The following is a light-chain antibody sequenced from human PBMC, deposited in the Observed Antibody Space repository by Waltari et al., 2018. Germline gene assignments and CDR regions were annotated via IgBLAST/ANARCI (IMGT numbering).Light chain of an antibody. Sequence: EIVLTQSPATLSLSPGERATLSCRASQSVSSYLAWYQQKPGQAPRLLIYAASNRATGITARFSGRWSGTDFTLTISSLEPEDFAVYYCQQRSNWPPVTFGGGTK. V-gene: IGKV3-11*01. CDR2: AAS. J-gene: IGKJ4*01. CDR1: QSVSSY. CDR3: QQRSNWPPVT.